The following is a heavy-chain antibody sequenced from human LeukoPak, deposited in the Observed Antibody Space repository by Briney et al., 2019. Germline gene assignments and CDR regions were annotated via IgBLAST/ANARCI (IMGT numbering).Heavy chain of an antibody. CDR2: IYYSGST. CDR1: GGSISSYY. Sequence: SETLSLTCTVSGGSISSYYWSWIRQPPGKGLEWIGYIYYSGSTNYNPSLKSRVTISVDTSKNQFSLKLSSVTAADTAVYYCARGQVGATGCFDYWGQGTLVTVSS. D-gene: IGHD1-26*01. J-gene: IGHJ4*02. V-gene: IGHV4-59*01. CDR3: ARGQVGATGCFDY.